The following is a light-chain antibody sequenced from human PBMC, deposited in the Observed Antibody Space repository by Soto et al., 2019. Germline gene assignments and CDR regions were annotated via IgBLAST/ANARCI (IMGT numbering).Light chain of an antibody. CDR1: QSGSSW. CDR3: QQYKSSPFT. V-gene: IGKV1-5*01. CDR2: DAS. J-gene: IGKJ3*01. Sequence: DIQMTQSPSTLSASVGDRVTITCRASQSGSSWLAWYQQKPGRAPNLLIYDASSLVGGVPSRFSGSGSGTEFTLTISSLQPADFAPYYCQQYKSSPFTFGPGTNVDSK.